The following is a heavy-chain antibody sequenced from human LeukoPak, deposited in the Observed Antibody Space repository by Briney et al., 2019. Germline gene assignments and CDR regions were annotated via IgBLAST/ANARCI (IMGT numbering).Heavy chain of an antibody. D-gene: IGHD5-18*01. CDR2: IDYSGST. V-gene: IGHV4-39*01. J-gene: IGHJ4*02. CDR3: ARHARWIQLWFRGYYFDY. CDR1: GGSISSSSYY. Sequence: PSETLSLTCTVSGGSISSSSYYWGWIRQPPGKGLGWIGSIDYSGSTYYNPSLKSRVTISVDTSKNQFSLKLSSVTAADTAVYYCARHARWIQLWFRGYYFDYWGQGTLVTVSS.